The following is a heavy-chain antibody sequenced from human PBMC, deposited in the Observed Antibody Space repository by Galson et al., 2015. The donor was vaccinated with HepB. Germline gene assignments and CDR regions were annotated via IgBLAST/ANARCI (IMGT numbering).Heavy chain of an antibody. V-gene: IGHV3-33*08. Sequence: SLRLSCAASGFTFSSYGMHWVRQAPGKGLEWVAVIWYDGSNKYYADSVKGRFTISRDNSKNTLYLQMNSLRAEDTAVYYCAVDTLGALMKAFDIRGQGTMVTVSS. CDR3: AVDTLGALMKAFDI. J-gene: IGHJ3*02. D-gene: IGHD3-16*01. CDR2: IWYDGSNK. CDR1: GFTFSSYG.